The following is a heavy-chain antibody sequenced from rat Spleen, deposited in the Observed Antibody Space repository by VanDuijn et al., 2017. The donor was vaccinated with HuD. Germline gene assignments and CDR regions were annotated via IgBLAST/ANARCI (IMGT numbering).Heavy chain of an antibody. D-gene: IGHD4-3*01. CDR1: GFAFSTFA. J-gene: IGHJ3*01. CDR3: ANAEFGVGWFAS. Sequence: EVQLVESGGGLVQPGGSLKLSCAASGFAFSTFAMAWVRQAPKKGLEWVATITSADSNTYYPDPVKGRFTISRDDPTGTLYLQMDSLRSEDTATYYCANAEFGVGWFASWGQGTLVTVSS. CDR2: ITSADSNT. V-gene: IGHV5-7*01.